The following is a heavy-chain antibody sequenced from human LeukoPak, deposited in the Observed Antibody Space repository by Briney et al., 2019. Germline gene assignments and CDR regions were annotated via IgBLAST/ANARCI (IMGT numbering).Heavy chain of an antibody. D-gene: IGHD5-18*01. J-gene: IGHJ4*02. Sequence: SETLSLTCTVSGVSINSYYWSWIRQPPGKGLEWIGCIYYSGSTNYNPSLKSRVTISVDTSKNQFSLKLSSVTAADTAVYYCARVPYTASDYWGQGTLVTVSS. V-gene: IGHV4-59*01. CDR2: IYYSGST. CDR1: GVSINSYY. CDR3: ARVPYTASDY.